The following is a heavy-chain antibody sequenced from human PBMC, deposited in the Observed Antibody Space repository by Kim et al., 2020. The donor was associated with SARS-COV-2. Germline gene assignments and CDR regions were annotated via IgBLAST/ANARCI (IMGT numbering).Heavy chain of an antibody. V-gene: IGHV3-64D*06. J-gene: IGHJ4*02. Sequence: ESGRGRLTITRGTAKNTLYLEMSSLRAEDTAVYYCVKVQGYSRGWYLFDYWGQGTLVTVSS. D-gene: IGHD6-19*01. CDR3: VKVQGYSRGWYLFDY.